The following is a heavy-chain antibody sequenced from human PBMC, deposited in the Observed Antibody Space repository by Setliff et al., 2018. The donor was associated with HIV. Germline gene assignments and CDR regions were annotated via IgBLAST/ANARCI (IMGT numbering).Heavy chain of an antibody. V-gene: IGHV3-43D*04. Sequence: SLKISCAASGFTFRRFSMHWVRQAPGKALEWVSLIQGDGSRTYYADSVKGRFTISRDNRKNSLYLQMNSLTDEDTAWYYCAKELDCGGDCFAYFDSWGQGTLVTVSS. D-gene: IGHD2-21*02. CDR1: GFTFRRFS. CDR3: AKELDCGGDCFAYFDS. CDR2: IQGDGSRT. J-gene: IGHJ4*02.